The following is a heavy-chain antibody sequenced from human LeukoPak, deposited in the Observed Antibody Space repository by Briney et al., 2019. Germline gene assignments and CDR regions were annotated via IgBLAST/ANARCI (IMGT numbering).Heavy chain of an antibody. J-gene: IGHJ4*02. V-gene: IGHV3-23*01. CDR3: SIGPQRYCSGGYCYGDY. Sequence: GGSLRLSCAASGFTVSSNYMNWVRQAPGKGLEWVSAISGSGGSTYYADSVKGRFTISRDNSKNTLYLQMNSLRAEDTAVYYCSIGPQRYCSGGYCYGDYWGQGTLVTVSS. CDR2: ISGSGGST. CDR1: GFTVSSNY. D-gene: IGHD2-15*01.